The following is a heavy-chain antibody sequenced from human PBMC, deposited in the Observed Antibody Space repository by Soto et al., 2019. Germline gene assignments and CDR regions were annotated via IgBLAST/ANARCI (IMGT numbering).Heavy chain of an antibody. V-gene: IGHV3-23*01. CDR2: ISGSGGST. CDR3: AKSAWNYFRCGMDV. D-gene: IGHD1-7*01. Sequence: LRLSCAASGFTFSSYAMSWVRQAPGKGLEWVSAISGSGGSTYYADSVKGRFTISRDNSKNTLYLQMNSLRAEDTAVYYCAKSAWNYFRCGMDVWGQGTTVTVSS. CDR1: GFTFSSYA. J-gene: IGHJ6*02.